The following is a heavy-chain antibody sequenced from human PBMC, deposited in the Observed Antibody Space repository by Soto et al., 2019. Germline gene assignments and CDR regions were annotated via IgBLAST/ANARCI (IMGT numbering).Heavy chain of an antibody. CDR3: VRVGVGIGNHFDS. V-gene: IGHV4-59*12. Sequence: TSETLSLTCSVSNGSISGFYWTWIRQPPGKILEWIGYIHYSGRTDYNPSLTSRATMSVDTSKNQFSLNLKSITAADTAVYYCVRVGVGIGNHFDSWGRGTLVTVSS. CDR1: NGSISGFY. D-gene: IGHD1-26*01. J-gene: IGHJ4*02. CDR2: IHYSGRT.